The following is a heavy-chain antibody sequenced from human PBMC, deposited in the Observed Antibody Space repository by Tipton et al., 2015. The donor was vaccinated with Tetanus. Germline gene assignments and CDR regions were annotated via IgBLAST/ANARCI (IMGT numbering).Heavy chain of an antibody. CDR2: IYYSGST. CDR1: GGSISSYY. V-gene: IGHV4-59*12. Sequence: TLSLTCTVSGGSISSYYWSWIRQPPGKGLEWIGYIYYSGSTNYNPSLKSRVSMSVDASNNQFSLMLSSVTAADTGIYYCARDITVYGVDAWGQGTTVTVSS. D-gene: IGHD3-3*01. J-gene: IGHJ6*02. CDR3: ARDITVYGVDA.